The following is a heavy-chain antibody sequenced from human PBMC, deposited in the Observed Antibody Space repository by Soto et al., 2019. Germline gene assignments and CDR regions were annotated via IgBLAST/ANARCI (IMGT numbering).Heavy chain of an antibody. CDR3: VRMSPENAFDI. Sequence: QLQLQESGSGLVKPSQTLSLTCAVSGDSIISGGYSWSWIRQPPGKGLMWIGHIYEGGNTYYTPSLESRVAISTDKSINQFPLRLISVTAADTAVYYCVRMSPENAFDIWGQGTMLTVSP. CDR1: GDSIISGGYS. V-gene: IGHV4-30-2*01. CDR2: IYEGGNT. J-gene: IGHJ3*02.